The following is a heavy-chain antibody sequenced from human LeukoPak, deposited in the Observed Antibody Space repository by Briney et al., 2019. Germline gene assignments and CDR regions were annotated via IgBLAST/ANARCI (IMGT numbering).Heavy chain of an antibody. CDR2: INHSGGT. CDR1: VGSFSGYS. Sequence: PSETLSLTCAVSVGSFSGYSWSWIRQPPGKGLEWIGEINHSGGTNFNPSLKSRAILPVDTSKNQFSLKLSSVTAADTAVYYCARASYSSGWYNLYYFDYWGQGTLVTVSS. V-gene: IGHV4-34*01. D-gene: IGHD6-19*01. J-gene: IGHJ4*02. CDR3: ARASYSSGWYNLYYFDY.